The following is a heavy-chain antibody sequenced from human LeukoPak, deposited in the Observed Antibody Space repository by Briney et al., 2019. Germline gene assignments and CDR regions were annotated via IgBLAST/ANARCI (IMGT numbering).Heavy chain of an antibody. V-gene: IGHV3-30*02. D-gene: IGHD2-2*01. CDR3: GTDIVVVPAPDY. CDR2: ITHDRGDT. Sequence: GGSLRLSCAASGFTFSNYGMHWVRQAPGKGLEWVAFITHDRGDTYYADSVKGRFTISRDNSKNTLYLQMNSLRPEDTAVYYCGTDIVVVPAPDYWGQGTMVTVSS. J-gene: IGHJ3*01. CDR1: GFTFSNYG.